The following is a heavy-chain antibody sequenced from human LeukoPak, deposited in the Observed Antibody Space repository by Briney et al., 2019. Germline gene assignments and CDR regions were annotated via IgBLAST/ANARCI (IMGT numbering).Heavy chain of an antibody. D-gene: IGHD4-17*01. V-gene: IGHV1-69*13. J-gene: IGHJ4*02. CDR1: GGTLSSYA. CDR3: ARDLGVDFSDYGDYRHPLHFDY. CDR2: IIPIFGTA. Sequence: GASVKVSCKASGGTLSSYATSWVRQAPGQGLEWMGGIIPIFGTANYAQKFQGRVTITADESTSTAYMELSSLRSEDTAVYYCARDLGVDFSDYGDYRHPLHFDYWGQGTLVTVSS.